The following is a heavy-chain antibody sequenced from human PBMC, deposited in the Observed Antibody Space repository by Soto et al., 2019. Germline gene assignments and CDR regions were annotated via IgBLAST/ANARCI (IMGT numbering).Heavy chain of an antibody. D-gene: IGHD3-10*01. J-gene: IGHJ4*02. CDR2: ISAYNGNT. CDR3: ARDHRSGKNLGRWEDY. Sequence: QVQLVQSGAEVKKPGASVKVSCKASGYTFTSYGISWVRQAPGQGLEWMGWISAYNGNTNYAQKLQGRVIMTRDTSTSTAYMELRSLRSDDTAVYYCARDHRSGKNLGRWEDYWGQGTLVTVSS. V-gene: IGHV1-18*01. CDR1: GYTFTSYG.